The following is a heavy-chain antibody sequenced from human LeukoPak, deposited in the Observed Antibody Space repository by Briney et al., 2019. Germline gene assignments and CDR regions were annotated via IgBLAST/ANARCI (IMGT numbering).Heavy chain of an antibody. V-gene: IGHV3-66*01. J-gene: IGHJ4*02. CDR3: AKGKTTVTTGFDY. Sequence: GGSLRLSCAASEFSVGSDYMTWVRQAPGKGLEWVSLIYSGGSTYYADSVKGRFTISRDNSKNTLYLQMNSLRAEDTAVYYCAKGKTTVTTGFDYWGQGTLVTVSS. CDR1: EFSVGSDY. D-gene: IGHD4-17*01. CDR2: IYSGGST.